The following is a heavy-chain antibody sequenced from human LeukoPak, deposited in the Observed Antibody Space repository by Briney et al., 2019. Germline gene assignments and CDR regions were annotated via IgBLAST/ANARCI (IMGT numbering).Heavy chain of an antibody. CDR3: VRHATTYFFLDY. Sequence: PSETLSLTCTVSGDPISSYYWSWIRQPPGKGLEWIGYIYYTGSTNYNPSLKSRVTISVDTSENQFSLKLNSVTAADTAVYFCVRHATTYFFLDYWGQGTLVTVSS. D-gene: IGHD4-17*01. CDR1: GDPISSYY. J-gene: IGHJ4*02. V-gene: IGHV4-59*08. CDR2: IYYTGST.